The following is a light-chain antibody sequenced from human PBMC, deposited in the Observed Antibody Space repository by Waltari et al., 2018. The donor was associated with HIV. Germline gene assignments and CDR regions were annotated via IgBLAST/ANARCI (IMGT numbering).Light chain of an antibody. CDR3: CSYGGSSNWV. CDR2: EGI. Sequence: QSALTQPASVSGSPGQSVTISCTGTSSDVGDYNLVSWYQQHPGKAPKLMIYEGIQRPSGVPNRISGSKSGNTASLTISGLQAEDEADYYCCSYGGSSNWVFGGGTKLTVL. CDR1: SSDVGDYNL. V-gene: IGLV2-23*01. J-gene: IGLJ3*02.